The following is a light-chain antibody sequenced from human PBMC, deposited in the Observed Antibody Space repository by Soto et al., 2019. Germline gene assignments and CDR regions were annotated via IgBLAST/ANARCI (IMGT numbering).Light chain of an antibody. V-gene: IGKV1-5*03. CDR3: QQYNSYSPT. J-gene: IGKJ1*01. CDR2: KAS. Sequence: DIQMTQSPSTLSASVGDRVTITCRASQSISVWLAWYQQKAGKAPSLLIYKASRLESGVPSRFSGSGSETEFTLTISGLQPGDSATYYCQQYNSYSPTCGQGTKVDIK. CDR1: QSISVW.